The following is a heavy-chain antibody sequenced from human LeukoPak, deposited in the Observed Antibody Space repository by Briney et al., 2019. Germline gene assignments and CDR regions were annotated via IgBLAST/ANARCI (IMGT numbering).Heavy chain of an antibody. Sequence: GGSLRLSCAASGFTFSSYAMHWVRQAPGKGLEWVAVISNDGSNKYYADSVKGRFTISRDNSKNTLYLQMNSLRAEDTAVYYCARETYYFDYWGQGTLVTVSS. CDR3: ARETYYFDY. V-gene: IGHV3-30*01. CDR2: ISNDGSNK. CDR1: GFTFSSYA. J-gene: IGHJ4*02.